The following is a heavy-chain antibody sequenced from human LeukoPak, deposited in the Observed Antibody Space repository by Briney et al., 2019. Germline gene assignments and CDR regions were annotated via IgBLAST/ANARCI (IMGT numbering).Heavy chain of an antibody. V-gene: IGHV1-18*01. D-gene: IGHD3-3*01. CDR1: GYTFTSYG. CDR2: ISAYNGNT. Sequence: GASVKVSCKASGYTFTSYGISWVRQAPGQGLEWMGWISAYNGNTNYAQKLQGRVTMTTDTSTSTAYMELRSLRSDDTAVYYCASSRFLEWSPLYYYGMDVWGQGTTVTVSS. J-gene: IGHJ6*02. CDR3: ASSRFLEWSPLYYYGMDV.